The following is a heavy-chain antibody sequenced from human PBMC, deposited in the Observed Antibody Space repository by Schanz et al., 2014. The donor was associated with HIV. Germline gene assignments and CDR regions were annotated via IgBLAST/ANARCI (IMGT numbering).Heavy chain of an antibody. V-gene: IGHV3-NL1*01. CDR1: GFTFSNYG. CDR3: AKDMGGVVPAAPFYYYGMDV. D-gene: IGHD2-2*01. CDR2: IDSDGESK. Sequence: QVQLVESGGGVVQPGRSLRLSCAASGFTFSNYGMNWVRQAPGKGLEWVSSIDSDGESKFYTDSVEGRFTISRDNSKNTLYLQMSSLRAEDTALYYCAKDMGGVVPAAPFYYYGMDVWGQGTTVTVSS. J-gene: IGHJ6*02.